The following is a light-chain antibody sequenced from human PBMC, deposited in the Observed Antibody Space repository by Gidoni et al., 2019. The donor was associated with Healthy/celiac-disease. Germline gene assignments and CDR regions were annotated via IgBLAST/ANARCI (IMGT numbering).Light chain of an antibody. CDR2: GAS. Sequence: DIVMTQSPATLSVSPGERATLSCRASQSVSSNLAWYQQKPGQAPRLLIYGASTRATGIPARFSGSGSGTEFTLTISSLQSEDFAVYYCQQYNSWPFTFGEGTKVEIK. J-gene: IGKJ4*01. CDR1: QSVSSN. V-gene: IGKV3-15*01. CDR3: QQYNSWPFT.